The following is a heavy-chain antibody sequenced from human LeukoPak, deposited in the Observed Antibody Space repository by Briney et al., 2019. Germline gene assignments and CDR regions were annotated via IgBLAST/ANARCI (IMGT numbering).Heavy chain of an antibody. D-gene: IGHD2-15*01. CDR1: GFTVSSNY. CDR2: LYSGGNT. J-gene: IGHJ1*01. V-gene: IGHV3-66*02. CDR3: ATSYCSGGSCYPQYFQH. Sequence: GGSLRLSCAASGFTVSSNYMSWVRQAPGKGLEWVSLLYSGGNTYHADSAKGRFTISRDNSKNTLYLQMNSLRAEDTAVYYCATSYCSGGSCYPQYFQHWGQGTLVTVSS.